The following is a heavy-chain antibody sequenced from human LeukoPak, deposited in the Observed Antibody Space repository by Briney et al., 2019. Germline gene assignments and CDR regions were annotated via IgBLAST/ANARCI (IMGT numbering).Heavy chain of an antibody. CDR1: GFTFSNYS. CDR3: ARDVDTAMVDYMDV. J-gene: IGHJ6*03. V-gene: IGHV3-48*01. CDR2: ISSSISTV. D-gene: IGHD5-18*01. Sequence: VGSLKLSCAASGFTFSNYSINWVRQAPGKGLEWVSYISSSISTVYYADSVKGRFTITTDKSTNTLYLELNSLRSEDTAVYYCARDVDTAMVDYMDVWRKGTTVTVFS.